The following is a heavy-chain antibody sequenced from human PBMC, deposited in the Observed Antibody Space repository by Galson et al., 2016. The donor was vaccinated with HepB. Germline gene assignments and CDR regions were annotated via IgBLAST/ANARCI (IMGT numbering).Heavy chain of an antibody. V-gene: IGHV1-18*01. Sequence: SVKVSCKASGYTFSNYGISWVRQAPGQGLEWMGWISVYNGNTDYGQNLQGRLTMTTDTSTSTAYMELRSLRSDDTAVYYCARAETYYDILSGYYDHWGQGTLVTVSS. D-gene: IGHD3-9*01. CDR1: GYTFSNYG. CDR2: ISVYNGNT. J-gene: IGHJ4*02. CDR3: ARAETYYDILSGYYDH.